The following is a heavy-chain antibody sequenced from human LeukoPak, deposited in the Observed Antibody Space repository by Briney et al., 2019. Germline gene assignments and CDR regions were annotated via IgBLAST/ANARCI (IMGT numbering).Heavy chain of an antibody. CDR3: AKDSVTTFSRRRQDYFDY. Sequence: PGGSLRLSCAASGFTFSSYAMSWVRQAPGKGLEWVSAISGSGGSTYCADSVKGRFTISRDNSKNTLYLQMNSLRAEDTAVYYCAKDSVTTFSRRRQDYFDYWGQGTLVTVSS. D-gene: IGHD4-17*01. V-gene: IGHV3-23*01. CDR2: ISGSGGST. J-gene: IGHJ4*02. CDR1: GFTFSSYA.